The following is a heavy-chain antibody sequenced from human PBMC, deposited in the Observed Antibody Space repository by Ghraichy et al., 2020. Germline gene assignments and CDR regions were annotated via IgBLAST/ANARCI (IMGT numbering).Heavy chain of an antibody. Sequence: SETLSLTCTASGGSISSHYWSWIRQPPGKGLEWIGFIYYSGSTNYNPSLKSRVTISVDRTQNQFSLKLSSVTAADTAVYYCARDLGSYQKPAFAYWGQGTLVTVSS. CDR3: ARDLGSYQKPAFAY. CDR2: IYYSGST. V-gene: IGHV4-59*11. CDR1: GGSISSHY. D-gene: IGHD3-16*02. J-gene: IGHJ4*02.